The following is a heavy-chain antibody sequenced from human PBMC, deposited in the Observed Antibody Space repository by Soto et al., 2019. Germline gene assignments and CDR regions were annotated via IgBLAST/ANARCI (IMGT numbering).Heavy chain of an antibody. CDR1: GDSISSYY. J-gene: IGHJ6*02. Sequence: SETLSLTCTVSGDSISSYYWSWIRQPPGKGLEWIGDIYYSGSTNYNPSLKSRVTISVDTSNNQFSLKLTSVTAADTAVYYCARDLWGYCGTDCYPLDVWGQGTTVTVSS. CDR2: IYYSGST. V-gene: IGHV4-59*01. D-gene: IGHD2-21*02. CDR3: ARDLWGYCGTDCYPLDV.